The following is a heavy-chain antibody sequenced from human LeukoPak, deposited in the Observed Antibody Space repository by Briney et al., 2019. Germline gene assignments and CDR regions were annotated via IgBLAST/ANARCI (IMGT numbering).Heavy chain of an antibody. CDR2: INPNSGGT. D-gene: IGHD6-19*01. Sequence: ASVKVSCKASGYTFTGYYMHWVRQAPGQGLEWMGWINPNSGGTNYAQKFQGRVTMTRDTSISTAYMELSRLRSDDTAVYYCASDIAVAGIAFDIWGQGTMVTVSS. V-gene: IGHV1-2*02. J-gene: IGHJ3*02. CDR1: GYTFTGYY. CDR3: ASDIAVAGIAFDI.